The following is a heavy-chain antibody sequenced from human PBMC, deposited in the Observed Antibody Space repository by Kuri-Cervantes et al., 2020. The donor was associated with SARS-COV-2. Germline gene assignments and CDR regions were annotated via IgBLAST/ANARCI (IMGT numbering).Heavy chain of an antibody. D-gene: IGHD3-16*01. V-gene: IGHV3-30*09. CDR3: ARYDYVWGSLGLDF. CDR2: VSYDGSGK. CDR1: GFPFTGYS. J-gene: IGHJ3*01. Sequence: GGSLRLSCEASGFPFTGYSIHWDRQAPGKGLEWVAAVSYDGSGKYYTDSVKGRFAISRDNSRDTVYLQMNSLTPADTAVYHCARYDYVWGSLGLDFWGQGTMVTVSS.